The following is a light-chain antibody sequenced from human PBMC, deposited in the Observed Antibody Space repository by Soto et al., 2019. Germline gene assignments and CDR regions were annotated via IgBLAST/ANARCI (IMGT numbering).Light chain of an antibody. CDR2: DAY. J-gene: IGKJ1*01. CDR3: HQYGSSPWT. CDR1: QSVDRY. Sequence: EVVLTQSPDTLSLSPGETATLSCRASQSVDRYVAWYPQKVGQAPRLLIYDAYTRAPGVGARFTGSGSATDFTLTISRLEPEDFAVYYCHQYGSSPWTFGQGTKVDIK. V-gene: IGKV3-20*01.